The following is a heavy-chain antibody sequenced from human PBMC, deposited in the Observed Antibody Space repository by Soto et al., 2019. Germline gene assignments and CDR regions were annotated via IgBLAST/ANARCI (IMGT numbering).Heavy chain of an antibody. CDR2: IYSGESK. J-gene: IGHJ2*01. CDR3: ESYPSRGSPLGRFAP. Sequence: GGSLRLCCAASGFTVSSNYMSWARQAPGKGLEWVSVIYSGESKLYADSVKGRFTISRDNFKNTLYLQMNSLRAEDTAVYYCESYPSRGSPLGRFAPRGRGSLVPVPS. V-gene: IGHV3-53*01. CDR1: GFTVSSNY. D-gene: IGHD6-25*01.